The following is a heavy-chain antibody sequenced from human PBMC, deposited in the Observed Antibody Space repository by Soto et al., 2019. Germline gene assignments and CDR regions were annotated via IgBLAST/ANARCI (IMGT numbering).Heavy chain of an antibody. CDR2: VYYTGST. CDR1: GSSVSNSSHY. V-gene: IGHV4-61*01. J-gene: IGHJ4*02. CDR3: SRGDGFWCGYSSLNY. Sequence: PSAALSPTCTVPGSSVSNSSHYWTWIRQPPGEGLEWIGYVYYTGSTNYNPSLHIRVTISVDTSKNQFSLTLSSVTAADTAVYYCSRGDGFWCGYSSLNYWGQGTPVTVSS. D-gene: IGHD3-3*01.